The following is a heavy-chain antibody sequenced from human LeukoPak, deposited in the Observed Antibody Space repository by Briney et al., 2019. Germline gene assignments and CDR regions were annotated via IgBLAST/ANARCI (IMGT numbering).Heavy chain of an antibody. CDR1: GGSIRSYY. D-gene: IGHD6-6*01. CDR2: IYYSGST. CDR3: ARGGGLDYYYYYMDV. Sequence: TSSETLSLTCTVSGGSIRSYYWSWIRQPPGKGLEWIGYIYYSGSTNYNPSLKSRVTISVDTSKNQFSLKLSSVTAADTAVYYCARGGGLDYYYYYMDVWGKGTTVTISS. V-gene: IGHV4-59*01. J-gene: IGHJ6*03.